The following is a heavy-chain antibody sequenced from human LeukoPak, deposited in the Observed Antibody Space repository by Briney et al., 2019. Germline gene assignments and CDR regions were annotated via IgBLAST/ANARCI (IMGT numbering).Heavy chain of an antibody. CDR1: GGSFSGYY. D-gene: IGHD3-9*01. V-gene: IGHV4-34*01. CDR3: ARGRRAHFDWCGKYGMDV. J-gene: IGHJ6*02. CDR2: INHSGST. Sequence: PSETLSLTCAVYGGSFSGYYWSWIRQPPGKGLEWIGEINHSGSTNYNPSLKSRVTISVDTSKNQFSLKLSSVTAADTAVYYCARGRRAHFDWCGKYGMDVWGQGTTVTVSS.